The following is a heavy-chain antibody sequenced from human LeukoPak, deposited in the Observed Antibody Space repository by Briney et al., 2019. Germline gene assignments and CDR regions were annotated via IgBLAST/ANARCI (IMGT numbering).Heavy chain of an antibody. J-gene: IGHJ6*02. V-gene: IGHV1-18*01. CDR1: GYTFTSYG. CDR2: ISAYNGNT. D-gene: IGHD2-15*01. Sequence: ASVKVSCKASGYTFTSYGISWVRQAPGQGLEWMGWISAYNGNTNYAQKLQGRVTMTTDTSTSTAYMELRSLRSDDTAVHYCARDPPRIVVVVAATNYYGMDVWGQGTTVTVSS. CDR3: ARDPPRIVVVVAATNYYGMDV.